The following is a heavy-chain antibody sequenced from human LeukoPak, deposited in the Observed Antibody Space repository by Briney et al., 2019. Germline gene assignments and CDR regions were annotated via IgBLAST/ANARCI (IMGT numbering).Heavy chain of an antibody. CDR2: IYPGDSDT. CDR1: GYSFTSSW. V-gene: IGHV5-51*01. Sequence: GESLKISCKGSGYSFTSSWIGWVRPMPGKGLEWRGIIYPGDSDTRYSPSFQGQVTISADKSISTAYLQWSSLKASDTAMYYCARTYYDFWSGQQDYYMDVWGKGTTVTVSS. CDR3: ARTYYDFWSGQQDYYMDV. D-gene: IGHD3-3*01. J-gene: IGHJ6*03.